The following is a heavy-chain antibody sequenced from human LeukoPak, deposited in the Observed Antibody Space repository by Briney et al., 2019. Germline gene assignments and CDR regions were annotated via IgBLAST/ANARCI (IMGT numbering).Heavy chain of an antibody. CDR2: ISGSGGST. Sequence: GGSLRLSCAASGFTFSSYAMSWVRQAPGKGLEWVSAISGSGGSTYYADSVKGRFTISRDNSKNTLYLQMNSLRVEDTAVYYCAKGGRTITMIVVSYFDYWGQGILVTVSS. CDR3: AKGGRTITMIVVSYFDY. D-gene: IGHD3-22*01. V-gene: IGHV3-23*01. J-gene: IGHJ4*02. CDR1: GFTFSSYA.